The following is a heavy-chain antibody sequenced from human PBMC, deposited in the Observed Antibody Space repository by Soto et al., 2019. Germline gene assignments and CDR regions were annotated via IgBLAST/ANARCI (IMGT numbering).Heavy chain of an antibody. D-gene: IGHD3-22*01. Sequence: QVQLQESGPGLLKPSETLSLTCTVSGGSIRSYCWTWIRQPPGEGLEWIGCICNSGSTNYNPSLKSPVTLSVDTPMNQFSLQLSSVAVADTAVYYCAGGGSIVVATRPLMDVWGKGTTVTVSS. J-gene: IGHJ6*03. CDR3: AGGGSIVVATRPLMDV. CDR1: GGSIRSYC. V-gene: IGHV4-59*03. CDR2: ICNSGST.